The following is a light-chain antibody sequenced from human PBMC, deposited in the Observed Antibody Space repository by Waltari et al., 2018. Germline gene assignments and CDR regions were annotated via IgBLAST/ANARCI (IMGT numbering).Light chain of an antibody. CDR3: CSYAGSGTYV. CDR1: SSDVGNYNL. Sequence: QSGLAQPASASGSPGQSITITCTGTSSDVGNYNLVSWYQHHPGEAPKLMICEVIKRPSGVSNRFSGSKSGNTASLTISGLQAEDEADYYCCSYAGSGTYVFGTGTKVTVL. CDR2: EVI. V-gene: IGLV2-23*02. J-gene: IGLJ1*01.